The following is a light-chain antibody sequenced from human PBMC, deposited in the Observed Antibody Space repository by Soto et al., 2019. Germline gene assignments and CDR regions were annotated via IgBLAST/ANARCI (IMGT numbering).Light chain of an antibody. V-gene: IGKV3-11*01. J-gene: IGKJ1*01. Sequence: EIVLTQSPATLSLSPGERGTPSCRASQSVSSYLAWYQQKPGQAPRLLIYDASSRATGIPARFSGSGSGTDFTLTITSLEPEDFAVYYCQQRSSWPWTFGQGTKVDIK. CDR2: DAS. CDR3: QQRSSWPWT. CDR1: QSVSSY.